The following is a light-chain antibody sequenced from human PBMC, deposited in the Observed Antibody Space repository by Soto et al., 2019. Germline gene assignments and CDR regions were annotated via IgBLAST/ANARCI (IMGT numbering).Light chain of an antibody. CDR2: KAS. CDR3: QQYNSYSPT. J-gene: IGKJ1*01. V-gene: IGKV1-5*03. CDR1: QTISSW. Sequence: DIQMTQSPSTLSGSVGDRVTITCRASQTISSWLAWYQQKPGKAPKLLIYKASTLKSGVPSRFSGSGSGTDFTLTISSLQPDDFATYYCQQYNSYSPTFGQGTKVDIK.